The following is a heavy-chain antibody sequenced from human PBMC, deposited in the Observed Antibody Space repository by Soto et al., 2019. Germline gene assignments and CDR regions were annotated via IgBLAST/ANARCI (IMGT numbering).Heavy chain of an antibody. CDR3: AREGSADGYSRGRIDY. J-gene: IGHJ4*02. V-gene: IGHV1-69*08. Sequence: QVQLVQSGAEVKKPGTSVKVSCKASGGTFSSYTISWVRQAPGQGLESMGRTIPILGIANYAQKMQGRVTITADKTHGTAYVELSSLRSEDTAVYYCAREGSADGYSRGRIDYWGQGTLVTVSS. CDR2: TIPILGIA. CDR1: GGTFSSYT. D-gene: IGHD4-4*01.